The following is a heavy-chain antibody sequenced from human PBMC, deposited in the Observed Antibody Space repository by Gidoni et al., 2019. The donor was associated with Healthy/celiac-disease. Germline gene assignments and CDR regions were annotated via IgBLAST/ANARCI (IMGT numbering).Heavy chain of an antibody. D-gene: IGHD4-17*01. J-gene: IGHJ4*02. CDR2: IWYDGSNK. CDR3: ATTVTTFSAPFDY. Sequence: QVQLVESGGGVVQPGRSLRLSCAASGFTFSSYGMHWVRQAPGKGLEWVAVIWYDGSNKYYADSVKGRFTISRDNSKNTLYLQMNSLRAEDTAVYYCATTVTTFSAPFDYWGQGTLVTVSS. CDR1: GFTFSSYG. V-gene: IGHV3-33*01.